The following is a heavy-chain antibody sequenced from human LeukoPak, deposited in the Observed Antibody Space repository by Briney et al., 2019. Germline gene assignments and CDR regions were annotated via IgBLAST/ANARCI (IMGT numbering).Heavy chain of an antibody. Sequence: SETLSLTCIVSGESITSYYWSWIRQPAGKGLESIGHISTSGSTNYNPSLKSRVTMSVDTSKNQFSLKLSSVTAADTAVYYCARVRYSDSSVLTRKRSYYFDYWGQGTLVTVSS. J-gene: IGHJ4*02. CDR2: ISTSGST. D-gene: IGHD3-22*01. CDR1: GESITSYY. V-gene: IGHV4-4*07. CDR3: ARVRYSDSSVLTRKRSYYFDY.